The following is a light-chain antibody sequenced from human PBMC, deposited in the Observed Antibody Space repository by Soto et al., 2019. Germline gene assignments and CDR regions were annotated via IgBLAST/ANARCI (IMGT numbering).Light chain of an antibody. Sequence: EIVMTQSPATLSVSPGESATLSCRASQSVSSNLAWYQQKPGQAPRLLIYGASTRVTGLPARFSGSRSGTEFTLTITSLQSEDFAVYYCQQYTNWPNWPTFGQGTKVEI. V-gene: IGKV3-15*01. CDR1: QSVSSN. J-gene: IGKJ1*01. CDR3: QQYTNWPNWPT. CDR2: GAS.